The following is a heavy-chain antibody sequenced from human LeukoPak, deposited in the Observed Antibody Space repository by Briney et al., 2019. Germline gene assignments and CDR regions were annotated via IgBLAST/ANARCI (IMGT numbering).Heavy chain of an antibody. J-gene: IGHJ3*02. D-gene: IGHD2-15*01. CDR3: ARDVGYCSGGSCYSGAFDI. Sequence: GGSLRLSCAASGFTFSSSSMNWVRQAPGKGLEWISYISFSSSSIYYAASVKGRFTISRDNAKNSLYLQMHSLRAEDKAVYYCARDVGYCSGGSCYSGAFDIWGQGTMVTVSS. CDR2: ISFSSSSI. CDR1: GFTFSSSS. V-gene: IGHV3-48*04.